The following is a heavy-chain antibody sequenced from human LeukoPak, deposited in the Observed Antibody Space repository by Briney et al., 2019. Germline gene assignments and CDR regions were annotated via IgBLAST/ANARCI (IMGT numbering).Heavy chain of an antibody. D-gene: IGHD5-18*01. V-gene: IGHV3-7*01. CDR1: GFTFSSYW. J-gene: IGHJ4*02. Sequence: PGGSLRLSCAASGFTFSSYWVSWVRQAPGKGLEWVANIKQDGSEKYYVDSVKGRFTISRDNAKNSLYLQMNSLRAEDTAVYYCARDTAMVTDAFDYWGQGTLVTVSS. CDR2: IKQDGSEK. CDR3: ARDTAMVTDAFDY.